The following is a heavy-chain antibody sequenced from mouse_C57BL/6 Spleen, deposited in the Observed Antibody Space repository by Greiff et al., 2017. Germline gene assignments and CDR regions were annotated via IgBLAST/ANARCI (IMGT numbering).Heavy chain of an antibody. CDR1: GFTFSDYG. J-gene: IGHJ2*01. V-gene: IGHV5-17*01. CDR2: ISSGSSTI. Sequence: EVQVVESGGGLVKPGGSLKLSCAASGFTFSDYGMPWVRQAPEKGLEWVAYISSGSSTIYYADTVKGRFTISRDNAKNTLFLQMTSLRSEDTAMDYCARGKFSYYGSSLDYRGQSTTLTGSS. CDR3: ARGKFSYYGSSLDY. D-gene: IGHD1-1*01.